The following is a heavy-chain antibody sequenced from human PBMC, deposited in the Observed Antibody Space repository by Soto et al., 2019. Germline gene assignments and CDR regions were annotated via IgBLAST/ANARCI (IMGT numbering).Heavy chain of an antibody. CDR2: INTYNGAT. CDR3: VRYCSGGSCHKGVPDY. J-gene: IGHJ4*02. D-gene: IGHD2-15*01. CDR1: GYSLTSYG. Sequence: QIQLVQSGAEVKKPGASVKVSCKVSGYSLTSYGISWVRQAPGQGLEWMGWINTYNGATNYAQNLQGRVTMTTDKSTSTAYMELRSLRSDDTAVYFCVRYCSGGSCHKGVPDYWGQGTLVTVSS. V-gene: IGHV1-18*01.